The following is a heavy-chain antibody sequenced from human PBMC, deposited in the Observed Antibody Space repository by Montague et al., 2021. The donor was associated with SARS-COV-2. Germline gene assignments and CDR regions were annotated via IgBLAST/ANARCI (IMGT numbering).Heavy chain of an antibody. CDR1: GGSFSGYY. J-gene: IGHJ5*02. V-gene: IGHV4-34*01. Sequence: SETLSLTCAVYGGSFSGYYWSWIRQPPGKGLEWIGEINHSGSTNYNPSLESRVTISVDTSKNQFSLKLSSVTAADTAVYYCARVSKARMVRGVITGNWFDPWGQGTLVTVSS. CDR2: INHSGST. D-gene: IGHD3-10*01. CDR3: ARVSKARMVRGVITGNWFDP.